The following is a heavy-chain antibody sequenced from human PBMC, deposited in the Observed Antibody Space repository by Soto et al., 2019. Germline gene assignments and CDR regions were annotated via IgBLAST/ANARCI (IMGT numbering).Heavy chain of an antibody. V-gene: IGHV1-18*01. CDR1: LYTFTNYG. Sequence: QVQLVQSRAEVKKPGASVKVSCKTSLYTFTNYGFSWVRQAPGQGLEWMGWISPYSGNTNYAQKLQGRVTLTTDTSTTTAYLELRSLKSDDTAVYYCATRPYSGDWPEGNYCDYWGQGTLVTVSS. CDR3: ATRPYSGDWPEGNYCDY. D-gene: IGHD6-19*01. CDR2: ISPYSGNT. J-gene: IGHJ4*02.